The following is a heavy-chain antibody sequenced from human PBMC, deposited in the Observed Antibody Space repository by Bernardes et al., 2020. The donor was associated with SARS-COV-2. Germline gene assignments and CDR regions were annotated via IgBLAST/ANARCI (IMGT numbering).Heavy chain of an antibody. CDR3: ATLGGPPRYLEWLSPNHYYYYGMGV. CDR1: GGSISSSNW. Sequence: SETLSLTCAVSGGSISSSNWWSWVRQPPGKGLEWIGEIYHSGSTNYNPSLKSRVTISVDKSKNQFSLKLSSVTAADTAVYYCATLGGPPRYLEWLSPNHYYYYGMGVWGQGTTVTVSS. CDR2: IYHSGST. V-gene: IGHV4-4*02. J-gene: IGHJ6*02. D-gene: IGHD3-3*01.